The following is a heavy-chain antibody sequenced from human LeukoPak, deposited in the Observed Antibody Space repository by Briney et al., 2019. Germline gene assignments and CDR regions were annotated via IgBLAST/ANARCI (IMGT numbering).Heavy chain of an antibody. CDR2: ICYDGSYK. CDR3: ARDKSTSCDYFDY. J-gene: IGHJ4*02. D-gene: IGHD2-2*01. Sequence: GGSLTLSCEASGFTFSSRGMHWVRQAPGKGLEWVAVICYDGSYKYYAASVKGRFTISRNNSNSTLYLQMNSLRAEDTAVYYCARDKSTSCDYFDYWGQGTLVTVSS. CDR1: GFTFSSRG. V-gene: IGHV3-33*08.